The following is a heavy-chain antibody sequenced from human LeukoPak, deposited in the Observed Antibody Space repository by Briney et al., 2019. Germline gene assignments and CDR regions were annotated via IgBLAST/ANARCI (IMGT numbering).Heavy chain of an antibody. D-gene: IGHD3-10*01. CDR3: ARDGSMVRGVIKPSAFDI. Sequence: GGSLRLSCAASGFTFSSYEMNWVRQAPGKGLEWVSDISSSGSTIYYADSVKGRFTISRDNAKNSLYLQMNSLRAEDTAVYYCARDGSMVRGVIKPSAFDIWGQGTMVTVSS. J-gene: IGHJ3*02. V-gene: IGHV3-48*03. CDR2: ISSSGSTI. CDR1: GFTFSSYE.